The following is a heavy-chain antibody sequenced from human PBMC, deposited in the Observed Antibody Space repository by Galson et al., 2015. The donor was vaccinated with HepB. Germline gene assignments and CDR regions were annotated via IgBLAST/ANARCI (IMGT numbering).Heavy chain of an antibody. J-gene: IGHJ5*02. CDR3: ARAHSSGYNWFDP. D-gene: IGHD6-19*01. CDR2: IYSGGST. CDR1: GFTVSSNY. Sequence: SLRLSCAASGFTVSSNYMSWVRQAPGKGLEWVSVIYSGGSTYYADSVKGRFTISRDNSKNTLYLQMNSLRAEDTAVYYCARAHSSGYNWFDPWGQGTLVTVSS. V-gene: IGHV3-66*01.